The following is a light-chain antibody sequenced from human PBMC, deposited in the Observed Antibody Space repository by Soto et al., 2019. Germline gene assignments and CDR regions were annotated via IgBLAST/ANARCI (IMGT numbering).Light chain of an antibody. CDR1: HTISTY. Sequence: DIQMTQSPSSLSASVGDRVTITCRAGHTISTYLNWFQQKPGKAPKLLIYAASSLQSGVPSRFSGTGSGTDFTLTISSLQPEDFAVYYCQQRSNWILSFGGGTKVDIK. CDR3: QQRSNWILS. J-gene: IGKJ4*01. V-gene: IGKV1-39*01. CDR2: AAS.